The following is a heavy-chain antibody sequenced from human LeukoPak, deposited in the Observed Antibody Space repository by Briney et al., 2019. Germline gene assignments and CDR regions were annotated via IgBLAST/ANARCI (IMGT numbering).Heavy chain of an antibody. Sequence: AASVKVSCKASGYSFTSQYIHWVRQAPGQGFEWMAWINPNNGATNYAQKFQGRVTLTRDTSTSTAYMELSRLRSDDTAAYYCARGWGYDRRGINWFDPWGQGTLVTVSS. CDR3: ARGWGYDRRGINWFDP. V-gene: IGHV1-2*02. J-gene: IGHJ5*02. CDR2: INPNNGAT. CDR1: GYSFTSQY. D-gene: IGHD3-22*01.